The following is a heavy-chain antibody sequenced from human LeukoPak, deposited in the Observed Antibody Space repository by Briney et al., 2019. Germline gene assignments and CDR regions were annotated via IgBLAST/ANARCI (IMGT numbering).Heavy chain of an antibody. Sequence: PSETLSLTCTVSGGSISSYYWSWIRQPPGKGLEWIGYIYYSGSTNYNPSLKSRVTISVDTSKNQFSLKLSSVTAADTAVYYCARLKDFWSGNGFDYWGQGTLVTVSS. CDR3: ARLKDFWSGNGFDY. J-gene: IGHJ4*02. CDR2: IYYSGST. CDR1: GGSISSYY. V-gene: IGHV4-59*01. D-gene: IGHD3-3*01.